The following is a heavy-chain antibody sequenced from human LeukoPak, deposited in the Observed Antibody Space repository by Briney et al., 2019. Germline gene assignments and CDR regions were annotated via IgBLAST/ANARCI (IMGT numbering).Heavy chain of an antibody. V-gene: IGHV1-69*13. Sequence: SVKVSCKASGGTFSSYAISWVRQAPGQGLEWMGGIIPIFGTANYAQKFQGRVTITADESTSTAYMELSSLRSEDTAVYYCARAFSYCSGGSCYFYFDYWGQGTLVTVSS. CDR2: IIPIFGTA. CDR1: GGTFSSYA. CDR3: ARAFSYCSGGSCYFYFDY. J-gene: IGHJ4*02. D-gene: IGHD2-15*01.